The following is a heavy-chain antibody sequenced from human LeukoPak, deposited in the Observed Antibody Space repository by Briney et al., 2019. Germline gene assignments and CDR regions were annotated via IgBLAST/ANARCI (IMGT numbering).Heavy chain of an antibody. V-gene: IGHV3-7*05. D-gene: IGHD3-10*01. CDR1: GFTFSTFW. CDR2: TKPDGSER. Sequence: PGGSLRLSCAVSGFTFSTFWMSWVRQAPGKGLEWVATTKPDGSERYHVDSVKGRFTISRDNAKNLLYLQMSSLRAEDTAVYYCAQKRGGSGSYSAMDVWGQGTTVTVSS. J-gene: IGHJ6*02. CDR3: AQKRGGSGSYSAMDV.